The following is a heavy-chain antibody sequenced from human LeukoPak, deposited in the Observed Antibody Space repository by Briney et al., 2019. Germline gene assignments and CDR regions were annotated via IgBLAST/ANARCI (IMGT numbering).Heavy chain of an antibody. CDR1: GYTFTSYG. CDR2: ISAYNGNT. CDR3: ARAPGYSSGWYSFEFDY. V-gene: IGHV1-18*01. J-gene: IGHJ4*02. Sequence: ASVKVSCTASGYTFTSYGISWVRQAPGQGLEWMGWISAYNGNTNYAQKLQGRVTMTTDTSTSTAYMELRSLRSDDTAVYYCARAPGYSSGWYSFEFDYWGQGTLVTVSS. D-gene: IGHD6-19*01.